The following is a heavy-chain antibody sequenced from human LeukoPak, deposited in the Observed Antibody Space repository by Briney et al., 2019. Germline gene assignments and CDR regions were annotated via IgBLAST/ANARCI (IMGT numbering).Heavy chain of an antibody. CDR2: ISSSSSTI. J-gene: IGHJ6*04. V-gene: IGHV3-48*04. CDR1: GFTFSSYS. CDR3: ARGGYDYVWGSYRYGLDAPDV. D-gene: IGHD3-16*02. Sequence: GGSLRLSCAASGFTFSSYSMNWVRQAPGKGLEWVSYISSSSSTIYYADSVKGRFTISRDNAKNSLYLQMNSLRAEDTAVCYCARGGYDYVWGSYRYGLDAPDVWGKGTTVTVSS.